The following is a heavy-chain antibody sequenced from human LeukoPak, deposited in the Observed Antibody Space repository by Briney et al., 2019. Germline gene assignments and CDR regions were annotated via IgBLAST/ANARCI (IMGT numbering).Heavy chain of an antibody. Sequence: GGSLRLSCAASGFTVSSNYMSWVRQAPGEGLEWVSVIYSGGSTYYADSVKGRFTISRDNSKNTLYLQMNSLRAEDTAVYYCAREGYSYGYVFFDYWGQGTLVTVSS. CDR1: GFTVSSNY. V-gene: IGHV3-53*01. CDR2: IYSGGST. D-gene: IGHD5-18*01. CDR3: AREGYSYGYVFFDY. J-gene: IGHJ4*02.